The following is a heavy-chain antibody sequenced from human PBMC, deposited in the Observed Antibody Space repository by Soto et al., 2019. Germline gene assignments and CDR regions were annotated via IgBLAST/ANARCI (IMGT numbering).Heavy chain of an antibody. V-gene: IGHV3-33*01. CDR3: ARDHCSGGRCYGPAYYMDV. Sequence: GESLKISCAASGFTFSNYGMHWVRQAPGKGLEWVAVIWFDGSDKYYADSVKGRFTMSRDNSKNTLYLQVSSLRAEDTAVYYCARDHCSGGRCYGPAYYMDVWGKGTTVTVSS. J-gene: IGHJ6*03. CDR1: GFTFSNYG. D-gene: IGHD2-15*01. CDR2: IWFDGSDK.